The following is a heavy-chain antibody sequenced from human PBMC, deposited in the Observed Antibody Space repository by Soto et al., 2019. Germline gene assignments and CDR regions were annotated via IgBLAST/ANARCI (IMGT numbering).Heavy chain of an antibody. CDR1: AFSLSTGGVG. D-gene: IGHD2-21*02. CDR3: IQSRCGGDCLQSYASYYYYGMDV. CDR2: IYWDDDT. V-gene: IGHV2-5*02. Sequence: QITLKESGPTLVKPTQTLTLTCTFSAFSLSTGGVGVGWIRQPPGKALEWLALIYWDDDTRYSPSLRSRLTITKDTSKNHVVLTMTNMAPVDTATYYCIQSRCGGDCLQSYASYYYYGMDVWGQGTTVTVSS. J-gene: IGHJ6*02.